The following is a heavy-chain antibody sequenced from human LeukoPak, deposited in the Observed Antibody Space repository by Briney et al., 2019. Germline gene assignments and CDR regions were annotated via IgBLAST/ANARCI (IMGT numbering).Heavy chain of an antibody. Sequence: PGGPLRLSCAASGFTFSSYSMNWVRQAPGKGLEWVSSISSSSSYIYYADSVKGRFTISRDNAKNSLYLQMNSLRAEATAVYYCARDRGGKIAARVDYWGQGTLVTVSS. D-gene: IGHD6-6*01. CDR3: ARDRGGKIAARVDY. V-gene: IGHV3-21*01. CDR1: GFTFSSYS. J-gene: IGHJ4*02. CDR2: ISSSSSYI.